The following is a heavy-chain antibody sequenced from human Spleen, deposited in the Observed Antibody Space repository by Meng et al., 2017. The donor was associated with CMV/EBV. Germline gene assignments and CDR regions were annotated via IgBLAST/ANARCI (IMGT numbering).Heavy chain of an antibody. CDR1: GIPFSNYG. CDR3: AKDQGACSRTSCYLVVGDYGMDV. J-gene: IGHJ6*02. V-gene: IGHV3-30*02. D-gene: IGHD2-2*01. Sequence: GGSLRLSCAASGIPFSNYGMNWVRQAPGKGLEWVAFIRFDGSNKYYADSVKGRFTISRDNSKNTLYLHMSSLRGDDTAVYYCAKDQGACSRTSCYLVVGDYGMDVWGQGTTVTVSS. CDR2: IRFDGSNK.